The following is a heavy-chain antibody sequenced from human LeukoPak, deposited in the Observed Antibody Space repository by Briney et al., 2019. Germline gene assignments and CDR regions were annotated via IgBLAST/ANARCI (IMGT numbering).Heavy chain of an antibody. CDR3: ARVAYSSGWSFFYFDY. CDR1: GFTFSSYA. CDR2: ISGSGGST. Sequence: GGSLRLSCAASGFTFSSYAMSWVRQAPGKGLEWVSAISGSGGSTYYADSVKGRFTISRDNSKNTLYLQMNSLRAEDTAVYYCARVAYSSGWSFFYFDYWGQGTLVTVSS. D-gene: IGHD6-19*01. J-gene: IGHJ4*02. V-gene: IGHV3-23*01.